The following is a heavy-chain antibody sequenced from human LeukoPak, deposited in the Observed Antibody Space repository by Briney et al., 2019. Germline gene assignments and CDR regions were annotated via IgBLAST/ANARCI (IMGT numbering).Heavy chain of an antibody. J-gene: IGHJ4*02. CDR2: ISYDGSNK. V-gene: IGHV3-30*04. CDR1: GFTFSSYA. CDR3: ARDIRGYSFH. Sequence: GGSLRLSCAASGFTFSSYAMHWVRQAPGKGLEWVAVISYDGSNKYYADSVKGRFTISRDNAKNSLYLQMNSLRAEDTAVYYCARDIRGYSFHWGQGTLVTVSS. D-gene: IGHD5-18*01.